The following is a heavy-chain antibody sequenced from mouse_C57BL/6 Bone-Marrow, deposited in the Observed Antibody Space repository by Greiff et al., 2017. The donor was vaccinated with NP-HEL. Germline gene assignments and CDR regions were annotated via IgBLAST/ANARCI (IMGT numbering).Heavy chain of an antibody. J-gene: IGHJ2*01. D-gene: IGHD1-1*02. Sequence: QVQLKQSGAELARPGASVKLSCKASGYTFTSYGISWVKQRTGQGLEWIGEIYPRSGNTYYNEKFKGKATLTADKSSSTAYMELRSLTSEDSAVYFCAREGLWYYFDYWGQGTTLTVSS. V-gene: IGHV1-81*01. CDR2: IYPRSGNT. CDR3: AREGLWYYFDY. CDR1: GYTFTSYG.